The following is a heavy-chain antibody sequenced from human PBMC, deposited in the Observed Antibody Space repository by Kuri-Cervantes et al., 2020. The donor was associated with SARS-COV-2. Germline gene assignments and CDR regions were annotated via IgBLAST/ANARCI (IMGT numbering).Heavy chain of an antibody. CDR3: ARVGQQWSNHFDY. D-gene: IGHD6-19*01. CDR1: GGTFSSYA. CDR2: IIPIFGTA. J-gene: IGHJ4*02. V-gene: IGHV1-69*13. Sequence: SVKISCKASGGTFSSYAISWVRQAPGQGLEWMGGIIPIFGTANYAQKFQGRVTITADESTSTAYMEMSSLRSEDTAVYYCARVGQQWSNHFDYWGQGTLVTVSS.